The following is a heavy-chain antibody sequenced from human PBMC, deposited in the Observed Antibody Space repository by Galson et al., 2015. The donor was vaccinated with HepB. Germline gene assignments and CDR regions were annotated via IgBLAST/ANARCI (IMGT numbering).Heavy chain of an antibody. CDR3: ARGRIAAAAYDY. CDR2: INAGNGNT. CDR1: GYTFTSYA. Sequence: SVKVSCKASGYTFTSYAMHWVRQAPGQRLEWMGWINAGNGNTKYSQKFQGRVTITRDTSASTAYMELSSLRSEDTAVYYCARGRIAAAAYDYWGQGTLVTVSS. J-gene: IGHJ4*02. V-gene: IGHV1-3*01. D-gene: IGHD6-13*01.